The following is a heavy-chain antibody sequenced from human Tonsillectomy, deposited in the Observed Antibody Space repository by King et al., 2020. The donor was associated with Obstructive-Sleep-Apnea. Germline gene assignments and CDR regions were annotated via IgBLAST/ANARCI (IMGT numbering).Heavy chain of an antibody. V-gene: IGHV1-2*02. CDR3: ARDGGSSWQFDY. D-gene: IGHD6-13*01. J-gene: IGHJ4*02. CDR1: GYTFTGYY. Sequence: QLVQSGAEVKKPGASVKVSCKASGYTFTGYYMHWVRQAPGQGLEWMGWINPNSGVTKYAQKFQGRVTMTRDTSITTAYMELSRLRSDDTAVFYWARDGGSSWQFDYWGQGTLVTVSS. CDR2: INPNSGVT.